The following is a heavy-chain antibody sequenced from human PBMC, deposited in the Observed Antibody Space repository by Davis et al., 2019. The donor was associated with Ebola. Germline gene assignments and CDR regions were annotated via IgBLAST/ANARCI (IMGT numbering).Heavy chain of an antibody. V-gene: IGHV3-21*04. CDR1: GFTFSSYS. CDR3: AKETLWFGELLYSIGGYMDV. CDR2: ISSSSSYI. J-gene: IGHJ6*03. D-gene: IGHD3-10*01. Sequence: GGSLRLSCAASGFTFSSYSMNWVRQAPGKGLEWVSSISSSSSYIYYADSVKGRFTISRDNSKNTLYLQMNSLRAEDTAVYYCAKETLWFGELLYSIGGYMDVWGKGTTVTVSS.